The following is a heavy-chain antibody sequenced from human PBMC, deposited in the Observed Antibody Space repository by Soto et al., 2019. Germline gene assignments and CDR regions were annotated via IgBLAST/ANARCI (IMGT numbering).Heavy chain of an antibody. Sequence: PSETLSLTCAVHDDSLIGYYWNSIRQSAGKCLEWIGEINHSGNTNYNPSLKSRVTISVDASKKQFSVSLSSVTAADTAVYYSARDARSYYHEIWKFYSDSWGQGTQVTVSS. V-gene: IGHV4-34*01. J-gene: IGHJ4*02. D-gene: IGHD3-3*01. CDR3: ARDARSYYHEIWKFYSDS. CDR1: DDSLIGYY. CDR2: INHSGNT.